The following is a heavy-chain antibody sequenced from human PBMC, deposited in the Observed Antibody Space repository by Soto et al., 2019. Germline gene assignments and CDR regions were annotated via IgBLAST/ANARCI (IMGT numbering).Heavy chain of an antibody. Sequence: GSLRLSCAASGFTFSSYSMNWVRQAPGKGLEWVSSISSSSRYIYYADSVKGRFTISRDNAKNSLYLQMNSLRAEDTAVYYCAREEEVRGVISCGMDVWGQGTTVTVSS. CDR3: AREEEVRGVISCGMDV. D-gene: IGHD3-10*01. CDR2: ISSSSRYI. CDR1: GFTFSSYS. V-gene: IGHV3-21*01. J-gene: IGHJ6*02.